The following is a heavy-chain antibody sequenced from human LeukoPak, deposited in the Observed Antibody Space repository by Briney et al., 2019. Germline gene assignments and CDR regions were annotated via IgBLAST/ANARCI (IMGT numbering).Heavy chain of an antibody. CDR2: IYSGGST. CDR1: GFTVSSNY. CDR3: ARDGSSGYYASFDY. J-gene: IGHJ4*02. V-gene: IGHV3-53*01. D-gene: IGHD3-22*01. Sequence: GGSLRLSCAASGFTVSSNYMSWVRQAPGQGLEWVSVIYSGGSTYYADSVKGRFTISRDNSKNTLYLQMNSPRAEDTAVYYCARDGSSGYYASFDYWGQGTLVTVSS.